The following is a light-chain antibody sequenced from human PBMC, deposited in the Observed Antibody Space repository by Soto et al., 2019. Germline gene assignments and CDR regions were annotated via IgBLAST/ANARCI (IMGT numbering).Light chain of an antibody. V-gene: IGKV1-39*01. CDR2: AAS. Sequence: DIQMTQSPSSLSASVGDRVTVTCRASQTISNYLNWYQQKPGKAPRLLISAASSLQSGVPSRFSGSASGTDFTLTISTLQPEDFATYFCQQSNSDPLTFGGGTKVVIK. CDR1: QTISNY. J-gene: IGKJ4*01. CDR3: QQSNSDPLT.